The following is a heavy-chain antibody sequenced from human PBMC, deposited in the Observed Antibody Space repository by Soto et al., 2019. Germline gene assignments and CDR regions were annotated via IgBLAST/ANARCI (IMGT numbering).Heavy chain of an antibody. J-gene: IGHJ4*02. D-gene: IGHD3-10*01. Sequence: PSETLSLTCTVSGCSISSSSYYWGWIRQPPGKGLEWIGYIYYSGSTYYNPSLKSRVTISVDTSKNQFSLKLSSVTAADTAVYYCARVGGFGATTIDYWGQGTLVTVSS. V-gene: IGHV4-30-4*08. CDR3: ARVGGFGATTIDY. CDR2: IYYSGST. CDR1: GCSISSSSYY.